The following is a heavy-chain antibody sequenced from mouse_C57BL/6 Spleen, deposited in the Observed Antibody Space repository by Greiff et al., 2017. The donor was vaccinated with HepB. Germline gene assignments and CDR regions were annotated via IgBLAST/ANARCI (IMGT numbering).Heavy chain of an antibody. D-gene: IGHD2-5*01. CDR1: GYTFTDYY. CDR2: IYPGSGNT. Sequence: VQLQQSGAELVRPGASVKLSCKASGYTFTDYYINWVKQRPGQGLEWIARIYPGSGNTYYNEKFKGKATLTAEKSSSTAYMQLSSLTSEDSAVYFCARGDYSNYEAMDYWGLGTSVTVSS. J-gene: IGHJ4*01. CDR3: ARGDYSNYEAMDY. V-gene: IGHV1-76*01.